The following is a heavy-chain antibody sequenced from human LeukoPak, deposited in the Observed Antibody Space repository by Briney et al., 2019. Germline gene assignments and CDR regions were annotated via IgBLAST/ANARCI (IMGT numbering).Heavy chain of an antibody. CDR1: GGSFSGYY. CDR3: ARGTLVGAELVDY. CDR2: INHSGST. J-gene: IGHJ4*02. Sequence: PSETLSLTCAVYGGSFSGYYWSWIRQPPGKGLEWIGEINHSGSTNYNPSLKSRVTISVDTSKNQFSLKLSSVTAADTAVYYCARGTLVGAELVDYWGQGTLVTVSS. V-gene: IGHV4-34*01. D-gene: IGHD1-26*01.